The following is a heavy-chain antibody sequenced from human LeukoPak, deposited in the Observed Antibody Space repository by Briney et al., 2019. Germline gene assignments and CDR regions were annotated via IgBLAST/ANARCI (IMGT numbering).Heavy chain of an antibody. CDR2: ISYDGSNK. D-gene: IGHD3-10*01. V-gene: IGHV3-30*14. J-gene: IGHJ5*02. CDR1: GFTFSSYA. CDR3: ARDISVSGNNWFDP. Sequence: PGRSLRLSCAASGFTFSSYAMHWVRQAPGKGLEWVAVISYDGSNKYYADSVKGRFTISRDNSKNTLYLQMNSLRAEDTAVYYCARDISVSGNNWFDPWGQGTLVTVSS.